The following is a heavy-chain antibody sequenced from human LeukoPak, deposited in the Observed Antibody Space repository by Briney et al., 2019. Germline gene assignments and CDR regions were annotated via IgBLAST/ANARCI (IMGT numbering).Heavy chain of an antibody. Sequence: PGGSLRLSCAASGFTVSSNYMSWVRQAPGKGLEWVSVIYSGGSTYYADSVKGRFTISRHNSKNTLYLQMNSLRAEDTAVYYCASEYHQTKYYYYGMDVWGQGTTVTVSS. CDR2: IYSGGST. CDR1: GFTVSSNY. V-gene: IGHV3-53*04. CDR3: ASEYHQTKYYYYGMDV. J-gene: IGHJ6*02. D-gene: IGHD2-2*01.